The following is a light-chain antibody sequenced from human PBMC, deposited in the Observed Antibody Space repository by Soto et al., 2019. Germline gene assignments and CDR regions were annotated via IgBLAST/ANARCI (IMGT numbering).Light chain of an antibody. J-gene: IGKJ2*01. CDR1: QSVSSSY. V-gene: IGKV3-20*01. CDR2: GAS. Sequence: ELVLTQSPGTLSLSPGERATLSCRASQSVSSSYLAWYQQKPGQAPRLLIYGASNRATGIPDRFSGSGSGTDFNLTISRLEPEDFAVYFCQQYGRSPPFTFCQGTKVEIK. CDR3: QQYGRSPPFT.